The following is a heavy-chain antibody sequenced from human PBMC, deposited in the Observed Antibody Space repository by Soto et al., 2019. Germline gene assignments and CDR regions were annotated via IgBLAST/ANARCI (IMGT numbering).Heavy chain of an antibody. Sequence: EVQLVEYGGGLVQPGGSLRLSCAASGFTVSSNYMSWVRQAPGKGLEWVSIVYSDGSTYYADSVKGRFTISRDNSKNTLYLQMNSLRVEDTAMYYCARDPDYYYDHWGQGTLVTVSS. CDR2: VYSDGST. D-gene: IGHD3-22*01. V-gene: IGHV3-66*01. J-gene: IGHJ4*02. CDR3: ARDPDYYYDH. CDR1: GFTVSSNY.